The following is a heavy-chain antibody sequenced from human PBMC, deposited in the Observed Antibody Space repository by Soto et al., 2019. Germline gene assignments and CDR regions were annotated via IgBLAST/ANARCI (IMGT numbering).Heavy chain of an antibody. CDR3: ARGRGRDDYKRRAWFDS. D-gene: IGHD1-1*01. CDR1: VGSISGYY. V-gene: IGHV4-34*01. Sequence: LSLTFAVYVGSISGYYWSWIRQPPGNGLEWIGEMNHSGSTNYNSSLKSRVTISVDTSKNQFSLKLSSVTAADTAVYYCARGRGRDDYKRRAWFDSWGQG. J-gene: IGHJ5*02. CDR2: MNHSGST.